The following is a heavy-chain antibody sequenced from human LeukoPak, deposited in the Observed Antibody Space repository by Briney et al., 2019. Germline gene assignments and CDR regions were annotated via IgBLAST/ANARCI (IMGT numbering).Heavy chain of an antibody. CDR2: IYTSGST. CDR3: ARDGYYYDSSGYYNWFDP. V-gene: IGHV4-61*02. J-gene: IGHJ5*02. CDR1: GGSISSGSYY. Sequence: SETLSLTCTVSGGSISSGSYYWSWTRQPAGKGLEWIGRIYTSGSTNYNPSLKSRVTISVDTSKNQFSLKLSSVTAADTAVYYCARDGYYYDSSGYYNWFDPWGQGTLVTVSS. D-gene: IGHD3-22*01.